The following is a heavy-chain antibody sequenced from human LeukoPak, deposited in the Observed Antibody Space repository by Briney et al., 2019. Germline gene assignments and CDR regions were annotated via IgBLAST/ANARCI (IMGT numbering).Heavy chain of an antibody. V-gene: IGHV4-4*09. CDR1: GGSISSYY. D-gene: IGHD6-6*01. CDR2: IYTSGST. CDR3: ALQYSSSSHFDY. J-gene: IGHJ4*02. Sequence: SETLSLTCTVSGGSISSYYWSWIRQPPGKGLEWIGYIYTSGSTNYNPSLKSRVTISVDTSKNQFSLKLSSVTAADTAVYYCALQYSSSSHFDYWGQGTLVTVSS.